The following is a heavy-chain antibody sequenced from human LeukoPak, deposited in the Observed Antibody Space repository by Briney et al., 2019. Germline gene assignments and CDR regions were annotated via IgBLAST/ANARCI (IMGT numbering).Heavy chain of an antibody. Sequence: GGSLRLSCAASGFTFINYEMNWVRQAPGKGLEWVSYISSSGSTKYYADSVKGRFTISRDNAKNSLYLQINSLRAEDTSVYYCARGENNYGYYYFDYWGQGTLVTVSS. J-gene: IGHJ4*02. CDR1: GFTFINYE. CDR2: ISSSGSTK. D-gene: IGHD5-24*01. V-gene: IGHV3-48*03. CDR3: ARGENNYGYYYFDY.